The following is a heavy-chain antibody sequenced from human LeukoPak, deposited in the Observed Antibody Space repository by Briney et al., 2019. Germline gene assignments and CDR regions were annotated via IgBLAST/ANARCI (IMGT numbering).Heavy chain of an antibody. CDR3: ARGPYSGDWHFDF. J-gene: IGHJ4*02. V-gene: IGHV4-4*07. CDR2: IYTSGST. Sequence: SETLSLTCSVSGGSIRNYFWSWIRQPAGKGLEWIGRIYTSGSTDYNPSLRSRVTMSVDTSRNQFSLKLTSMTAADTAVYYCARGPYSGDWHFDFWGQGTLVTVSS. D-gene: IGHD6-19*01. CDR1: GGSIRNYF.